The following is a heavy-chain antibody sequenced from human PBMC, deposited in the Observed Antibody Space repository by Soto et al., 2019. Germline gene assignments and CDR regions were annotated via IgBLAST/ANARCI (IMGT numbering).Heavy chain of an antibody. V-gene: IGHV3-23*01. D-gene: IGHD3-10*01. CDR1: GFTFSSYA. J-gene: IGHJ4*02. CDR2: IRNSDGST. Sequence: EVQLLESGGGLVQPGGSLRLSCAASGFTFSSYAMSWVRQAPGKGLAWVSSIRNSDGSTYYAASVKGRFTISRDNSNKTLYLQMNSLRAEYTAVYYCAKGGTEQMVRVDFDYWGQGALVTVSS. CDR3: AKGGTEQMVRVDFDY.